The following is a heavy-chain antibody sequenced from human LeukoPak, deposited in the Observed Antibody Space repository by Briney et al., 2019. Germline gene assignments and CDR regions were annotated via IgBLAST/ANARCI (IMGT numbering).Heavy chain of an antibody. CDR2: IYYSGST. CDR1: GGSISSYY. J-gene: IGHJ4*02. D-gene: IGHD2-15*01. V-gene: IGHV4-59*01. CDR3: ARVRTAAVDY. Sequence: SETLSLTCSVSGGSISSYYWSWIRQPPGKGLEWIGYIYYSGSTNYNPSLKSRVTISVDTSKNQFSLKLSSVTAADTAVYYCARVRTAAVDYWGQGTLVTVSS.